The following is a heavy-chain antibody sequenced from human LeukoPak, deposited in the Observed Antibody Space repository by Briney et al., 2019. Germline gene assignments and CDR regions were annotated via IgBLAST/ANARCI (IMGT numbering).Heavy chain of an antibody. CDR3: AREVAYYDILTGYPDYYYYMDV. J-gene: IGHJ6*03. V-gene: IGHV1-18*01. CDR1: GYTLTELS. Sequence: ASVKVSCKVSGYTLTELSMDWVRQAPGQGLEWMGWISAYNGNTNYAQKLQGRVTMTTDTSTSTAYMELRSLRSDDTAVYYCAREVAYYDILTGYPDYYYYMDVWGKGTTVTISS. D-gene: IGHD3-9*01. CDR2: ISAYNGNT.